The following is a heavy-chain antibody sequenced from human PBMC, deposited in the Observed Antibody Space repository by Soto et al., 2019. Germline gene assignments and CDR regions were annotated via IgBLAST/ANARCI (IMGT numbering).Heavy chain of an antibody. J-gene: IGHJ4*02. CDR1: GYTLTELS. CDR3: ATESYYDILSGFDY. CDR2: FDPEDGET. V-gene: IGHV1-24*01. Sequence: ASVKVSCKVSGYTLTELSMHCVRQAPGKGLEWMGGFDPEDGETIYAQKFQGRVTMTEDTSTDTAYMELSSLRSEDTAVYYCATESYYDILSGFDYWGQGTLVTVSS. D-gene: IGHD3-9*01.